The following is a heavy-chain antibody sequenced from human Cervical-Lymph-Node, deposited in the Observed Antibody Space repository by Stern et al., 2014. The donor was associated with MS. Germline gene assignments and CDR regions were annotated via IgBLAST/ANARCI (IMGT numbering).Heavy chain of an antibody. D-gene: IGHD5-12*01. CDR2: IYTRGST. CDR3: ARLPIEAFEAFDI. J-gene: IGHJ3*02. Sequence: QVQLQESGPGLVKPSQTLSLTCSVSGDSISSGSYFWSWVRQPAGKGLEWIGRIYTRGSTSYRPSLKSRVTITMDTSKNQFSLNLPSVTAADTAVYYCARLPIEAFEAFDIWGQGTMVTVSS. V-gene: IGHV4-61*02. CDR1: GDSISSGSYF.